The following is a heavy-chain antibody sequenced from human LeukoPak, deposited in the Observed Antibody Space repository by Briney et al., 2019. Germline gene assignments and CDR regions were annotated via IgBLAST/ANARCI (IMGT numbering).Heavy chain of an antibody. CDR3: ARDSGLRRPYAFDI. J-gene: IGHJ3*02. CDR1: GGSISSYY. D-gene: IGHD3-16*01. V-gene: IGHV4-4*07. Sequence: SETLSLTCTVSGGSISSYYWSWIRQPAGKGLEWIGRIYTSGSTNYNPSPKSRVTMSVDTSKNQFSLKLSSVTAADTAVYYCARDSGLRRPYAFDIWGQGTMVTVSS. CDR2: IYTSGST.